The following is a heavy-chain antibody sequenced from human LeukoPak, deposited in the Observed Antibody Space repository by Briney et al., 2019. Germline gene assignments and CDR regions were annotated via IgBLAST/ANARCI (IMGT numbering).Heavy chain of an antibody. V-gene: IGHV1-46*01. CDR1: GYTFTSYY. J-gene: IGHJ6*02. CDR2: INPSGGST. CDR3: ARGGPILNPMDV. Sequence: APVKVSCKASGYTFTSYYMHWVRQAPGRGLEWMGIINPSGGSTSYAQKFQGRVTMTRDTTTSTVYMELSSLRSEDTAVYYCARGGPILNPMDVWGQGTTVTVSS.